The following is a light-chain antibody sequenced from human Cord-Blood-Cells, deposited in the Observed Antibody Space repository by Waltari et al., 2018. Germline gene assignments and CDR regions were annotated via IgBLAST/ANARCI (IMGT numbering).Light chain of an antibody. CDR3: MQGTHWPT. CDR2: KVS. J-gene: IGKJ4*01. Sequence: DVVMTQSPLSLPVTLGQPASISCRSSQSLVHSDGNTYLNWFQQRPGQSPRRLIYKVSNRDSGVPDRFSGRGSGTDFTLKSSRVEAEDVGVYYCMQGTHWPTFGGGTKVEIK. CDR1: QSLVHSDGNTY. V-gene: IGKV2-30*02.